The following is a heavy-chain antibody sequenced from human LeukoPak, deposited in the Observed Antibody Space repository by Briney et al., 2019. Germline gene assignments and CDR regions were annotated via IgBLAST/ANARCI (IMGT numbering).Heavy chain of an antibody. D-gene: IGHD3-22*01. J-gene: IGHJ6*02. CDR2: IYYSGST. V-gene: IGHV4-59*08. CDR3: ARLAPLYDSSGYYYNYYYYYYGMDV. Sequence: PSETLSLTCTVSGGSISSYYWSWNRQPPGKGLEWIGYIYYSGSTNYNPSLKSRVTISVDTSKNQFSLKLSSVTAADTAVYYCARLAPLYDSSGYYYNYYYYYYGMDVWGQGTTVTVSS. CDR1: GGSISSYY.